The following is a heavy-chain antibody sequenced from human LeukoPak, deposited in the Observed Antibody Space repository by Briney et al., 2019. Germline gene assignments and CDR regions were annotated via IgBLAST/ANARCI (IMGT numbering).Heavy chain of an antibody. V-gene: IGHV1-69*06. J-gene: IGHJ5*02. CDR2: IIPIFGTA. Sequence: ASVKVSCKASGGTFSSYAISWVRQAPGQGLEWMGGIIPIFGTANYAQKFQGRVTITADKSTSTAYMELSSLRSEDTAVYYCARDHIAARPDEYWFDPWGQGTLVTVSS. CDR3: ARDHIAARPDEYWFDP. CDR1: GGTFSSYA. D-gene: IGHD6-6*01.